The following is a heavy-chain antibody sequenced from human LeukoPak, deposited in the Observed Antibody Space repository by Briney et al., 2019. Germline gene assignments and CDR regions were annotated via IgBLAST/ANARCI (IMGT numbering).Heavy chain of an antibody. CDR2: ISSSGGST. Sequence: GGSLRLSCVASGFTFSSYGMSWVRQAPGKGLEWVSGISSSGGSTYYADSVKGRFTISRDNSKNTLYLQMNSLRAEDTAVYYCAKDRDDLITGTYDLAFDYWGQGTLVTVSS. D-gene: IGHD1-7*01. V-gene: IGHV3-23*01. J-gene: IGHJ4*02. CDR1: GFTFSSYG. CDR3: AKDRDDLITGTYDLAFDY.